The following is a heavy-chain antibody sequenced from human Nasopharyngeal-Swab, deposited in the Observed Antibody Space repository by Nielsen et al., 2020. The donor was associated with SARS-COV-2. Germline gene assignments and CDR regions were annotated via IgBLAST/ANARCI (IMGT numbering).Heavy chain of an antibody. CDR1: GFTFSSYA. J-gene: IGHJ4*02. D-gene: IGHD3-9*01. Sequence: GESLKISCAASGFTFSSYAMSWVRQAPGKGLEWVSAISGSGGSTYYADSVKGRFTISRDNSKNTLYLQMNSLRAEDTAVYYCASCRVFRLADYFDYWGQGTLVTVSS. CDR3: ASCRVFRLADYFDY. V-gene: IGHV3-23*01. CDR2: ISGSGGST.